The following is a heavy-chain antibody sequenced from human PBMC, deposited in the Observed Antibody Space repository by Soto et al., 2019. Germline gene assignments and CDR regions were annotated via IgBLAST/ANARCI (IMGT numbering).Heavy chain of an antibody. Sequence: SETLSLTCTVSGGSISSYYWSWIRQPPGKGLEWIGYIYYRGSTNYNPSLKSRVTISVDTSKNQFSLNLRSVTAADTAVYYCVRDRGGGSDIYYKSQGMDIWGQGTTVTVSS. CDR1: GGSISSYY. J-gene: IGHJ6*02. V-gene: IGHV4-59*12. CDR2: IYYRGST. D-gene: IGHD3-10*01. CDR3: VRDRGGGSDIYYKSQGMDI.